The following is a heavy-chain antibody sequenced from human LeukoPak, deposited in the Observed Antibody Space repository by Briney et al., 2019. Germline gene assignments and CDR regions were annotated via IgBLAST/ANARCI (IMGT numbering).Heavy chain of an antibody. Sequence: ASVKVSCKASGYTFTSYGISWVRQAPGQGLEWLGWISTYNGNTHYAQKLQGRVTMTTDTSTSTAYMELRSLRSDDTAVYYCARDLGDSGSYLGDRYFDYWGQGTLVTVSS. D-gene: IGHD1-26*01. J-gene: IGHJ4*02. V-gene: IGHV1-18*01. CDR2: ISTYNGNT. CDR1: GYTFTSYG. CDR3: ARDLGDSGSYLGDRYFDY.